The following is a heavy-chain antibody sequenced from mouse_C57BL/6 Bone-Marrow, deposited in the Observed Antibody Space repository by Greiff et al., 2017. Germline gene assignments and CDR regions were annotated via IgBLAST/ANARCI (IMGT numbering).Heavy chain of an antibody. V-gene: IGHV14-4*01. CDR1: GFNIKDDY. J-gene: IGHJ2*01. D-gene: IGHD1-1*01. CDR2: IDPENGDT. CDR3: TYYDGGSPFDY. Sequence: VHVKQSGAELVRPGASVKFSCTASGFNIKDDYMHWVKQRPEQGLEWIGWIDPENGDTEYASKFQGKATITADTSSNTAYMQLSSLTSEDTAVYYCTYYDGGSPFDYWGQGTTLTVSS.